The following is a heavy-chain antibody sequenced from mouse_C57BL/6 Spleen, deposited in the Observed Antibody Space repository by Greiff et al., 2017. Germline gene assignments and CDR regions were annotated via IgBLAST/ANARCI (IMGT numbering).Heavy chain of an antibody. CDR2: ISSGSSTI. J-gene: IGHJ4*01. V-gene: IGHV5-17*01. Sequence: EVKLMESGGGLVKPGGSLKLSCAASGFTFSDYGMHWVRQAPEKGLEWVAYISSGSSTIYYADTVKGRFTISRENAKNTLFLEMTRLRSEYTAMYYGARPGYYDYYMDYWGQGTSVTVSS. CDR1: GFTFSDYG. D-gene: IGHD2-4*01. CDR3: ARPGYYDYYMDY.